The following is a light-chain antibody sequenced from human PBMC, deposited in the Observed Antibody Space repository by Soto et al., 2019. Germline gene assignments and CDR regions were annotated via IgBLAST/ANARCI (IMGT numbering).Light chain of an antibody. V-gene: IGLV2-11*01. Sequence: QSALTQPRSVSGSPGQSVTISCTGTSGDVGGYKYVSWYQQYPGKAPKLLIYDVRRRPSGVPDRFSGSKSGNTASLTISGLQAEDEAYYYCCSYAGSYTNVFGTGTKLTVL. CDR2: DVR. J-gene: IGLJ1*01. CDR1: SGDVGGYKY. CDR3: CSYAGSYTNV.